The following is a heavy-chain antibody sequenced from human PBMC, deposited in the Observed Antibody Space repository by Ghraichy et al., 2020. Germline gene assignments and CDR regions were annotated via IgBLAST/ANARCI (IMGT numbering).Heavy chain of an antibody. Sequence: LSLTCAASGLTFSNAWMSWVRQAPGKGLEWLGRIRSKADGGTTDYAAPVKGRFFFSRDDSKDTLYLQMNSLKTEDTAVYYCTTLGLSDTWGQGTLVTVSS. CDR3: TTLGLSDT. J-gene: IGHJ5*02. V-gene: IGHV3-15*01. D-gene: IGHD2/OR15-2a*01. CDR2: IRSKADGGTT. CDR1: GLTFSNAW.